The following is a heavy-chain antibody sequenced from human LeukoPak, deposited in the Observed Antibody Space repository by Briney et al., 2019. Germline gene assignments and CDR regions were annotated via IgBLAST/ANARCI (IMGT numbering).Heavy chain of an antibody. V-gene: IGHV4-59*01. CDR1: GGSTSNYY. D-gene: IGHD4-17*01. CDR3: ARGRTLRGGDDY. Sequence: TSETLSLTCTVSGGSTSNYYWNWVRQPPGKGLEWIGYLYYSGSTSYNPSLKSRVTISIDTSKNQVSLNLTSVTAADTAVYYCARGRTLRGGDDYWGQGTLVTVS. J-gene: IGHJ4*02. CDR2: LYYSGST.